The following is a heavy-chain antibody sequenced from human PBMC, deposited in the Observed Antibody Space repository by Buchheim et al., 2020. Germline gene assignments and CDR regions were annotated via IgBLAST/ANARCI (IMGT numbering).Heavy chain of an antibody. Sequence: EVQLVESGGGLVQPGGSLRLSCAASGFTFSSYWMSWVRQAPGKGLEWVANIKQDGSEKYYVDSVKGRFTISRGNAKNSLYLQMNSLRAEDTAVYYCASRDVDCSGGSCYPGPFDYWGQGTL. CDR1: GFTFSSYW. J-gene: IGHJ4*02. CDR2: IKQDGSEK. D-gene: IGHD2-15*01. V-gene: IGHV3-7*01. CDR3: ASRDVDCSGGSCYPGPFDY.